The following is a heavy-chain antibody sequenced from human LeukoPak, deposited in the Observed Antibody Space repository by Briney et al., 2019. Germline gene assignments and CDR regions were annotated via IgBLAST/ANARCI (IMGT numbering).Heavy chain of an antibody. J-gene: IGHJ4*02. CDR3: AKDPAHYDSSGYYG. V-gene: IGHV3-9*01. D-gene: IGHD3-22*01. Sequence: SLRLSCAASGFTFDDYAMHWVRQAPGKGLEWVSGISWNSGYIGYADSVKGRFTISRDNAKNSLYLQMNSLRGEDTALYYCAKDPAHYDSSGYYGWGQGTLVTVSS. CDR1: GFTFDDYA. CDR2: ISWNSGYI.